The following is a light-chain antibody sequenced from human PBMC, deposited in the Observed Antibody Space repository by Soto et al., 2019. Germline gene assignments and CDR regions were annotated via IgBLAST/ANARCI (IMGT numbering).Light chain of an antibody. Sequence: QSVLTQPPSVSGAPGQRVTISCTGSSSNIGAGYDVHWYQQLPGTAPKLLIYGNSNRPSGVPDRFSGSKSGTSASLAITGLQAEDEDYYYCPSYDSSLSGYVFGTGTKVTVL. V-gene: IGLV1-40*01. CDR3: PSYDSSLSGYV. J-gene: IGLJ1*01. CDR2: GNS. CDR1: SSNIGAGYD.